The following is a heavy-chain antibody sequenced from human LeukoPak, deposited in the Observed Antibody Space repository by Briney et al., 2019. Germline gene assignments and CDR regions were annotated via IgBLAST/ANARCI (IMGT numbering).Heavy chain of an antibody. D-gene: IGHD4-23*01. CDR3: LRVETYAYYDS. CDR2: ISSSSSTI. CDR1: GFTFSTHS. V-gene: IGHV3-48*01. Sequence: GGSLRLSCAASGFTFSTHSMVWVRQAPGKGLECVSYISSSSSTIYYADSVEGRFTISRDNAENSVYLQMNSLRAEDTAVYYCLRVETYAYYDSWGQGTLVTVSS. J-gene: IGHJ4*02.